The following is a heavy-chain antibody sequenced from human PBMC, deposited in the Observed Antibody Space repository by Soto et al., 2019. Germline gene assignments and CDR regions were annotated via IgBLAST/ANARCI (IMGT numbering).Heavy chain of an antibody. CDR1: GDTFTTYD. CDR3: ARGRASGSYYLLDY. D-gene: IGHD3-10*01. V-gene: IGHV1-8*01. Sequence: ASVKVSCKASGDTFTTYDINWVRQATGHGLEWMGWINPNSGNIGYAQRFQGRVTMTRDTAIRTAYMEVSSLRSDDTAVYYCARGRASGSYYLLDYWGQGTLVTVSS. CDR2: INPNSGNI. J-gene: IGHJ4*02.